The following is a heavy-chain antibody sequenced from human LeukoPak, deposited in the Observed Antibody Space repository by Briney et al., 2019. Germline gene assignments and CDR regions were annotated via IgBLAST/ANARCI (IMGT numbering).Heavy chain of an antibody. V-gene: IGHV5-10-1*01. CDR1: GSSFTSYG. Sequence: GAPLQISSKGSGSSFTSYGNSWVRQMPGKGLEWMGRIDPSDSYTNYSPSFQGHVTISADKSISTAYLQWSSLKASDTAMYYCARHHCSGGSCYSAVGFDPWGQGTLVTVSS. CDR2: IDPSDSYT. J-gene: IGHJ5*02. CDR3: ARHHCSGGSCYSAVGFDP. D-gene: IGHD2-15*01.